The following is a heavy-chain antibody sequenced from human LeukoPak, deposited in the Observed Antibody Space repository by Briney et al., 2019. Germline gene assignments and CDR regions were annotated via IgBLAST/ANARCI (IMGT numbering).Heavy chain of an antibody. CDR3: ASSTSYFDWLNY. D-gene: IGHD3-9*01. Sequence: PGGSLRLSCAASGFTFSSYGMSWVRQAPGKGLEWVSAISGSGGSTYYADSVKGRFTISRDNSKNTLYLQMNSLRAEDTAVYYCASSTSYFDWLNYWGQGTLVTVSS. J-gene: IGHJ4*02. CDR1: GFTFSSYG. V-gene: IGHV3-23*01. CDR2: ISGSGGST.